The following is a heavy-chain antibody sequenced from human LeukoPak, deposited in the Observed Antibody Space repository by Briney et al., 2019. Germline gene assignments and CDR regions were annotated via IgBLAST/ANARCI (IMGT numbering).Heavy chain of an antibody. J-gene: IGHJ3*02. CDR2: INHSGST. Sequence: SETLSLTCAVYGGSFSGYYWSWIRQPPGKGLEWIGEINHSGSTNYTPSRKSRVTISVDTSKNQFSLKLSSVTAADTAVYYCAATDYGDYVAAFDIWGQGTMVTVSS. D-gene: IGHD4-17*01. V-gene: IGHV4-34*01. CDR3: AATDYGDYVAAFDI. CDR1: GGSFSGYY.